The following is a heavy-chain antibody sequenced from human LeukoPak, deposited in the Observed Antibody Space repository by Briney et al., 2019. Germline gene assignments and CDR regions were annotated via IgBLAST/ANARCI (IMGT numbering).Heavy chain of an antibody. CDR3: ARAANHSSSWRYYYYYYMDV. V-gene: IGHV3-48*04. J-gene: IGHJ6*03. Sequence: GGSLRLSCAASGFTFSSYSMNWVRQAPGKGLEWVSYISSSSSTIYYADSVKGRFTISRDNAKNSLYLQMNSLRAEDTAVYYCARAANHSSSWRYYYYYYMDVWGKGTTVTVSS. CDR1: GFTFSSYS. D-gene: IGHD6-13*01. CDR2: ISSSSSTI.